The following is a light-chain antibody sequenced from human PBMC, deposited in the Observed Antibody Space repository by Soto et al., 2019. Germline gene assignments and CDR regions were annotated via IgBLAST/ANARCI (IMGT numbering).Light chain of an antibody. CDR2: GAS. CDR1: QSFRGL. Sequence: EVVLTQSPVTLSLSPGERATLSCRASQSFRGLLAWYQQKPGQSPRLLIYGASTRATDIPVRFSGSGSGTEFTLTISSLQSEDFAVYYCQQYNIWPPLYTFGQGTKL. J-gene: IGKJ2*01. V-gene: IGKV3-15*01. CDR3: QQYNIWPPLYT.